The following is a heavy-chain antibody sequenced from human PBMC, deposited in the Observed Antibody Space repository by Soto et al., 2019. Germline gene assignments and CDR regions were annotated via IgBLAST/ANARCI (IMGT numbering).Heavy chain of an antibody. V-gene: IGHV4-34*01. CDR1: GGSFSGYY. J-gene: IGHJ6*02. CDR2: INHSGST. D-gene: IGHD6-13*01. CDR3: ARRRAAYYYYGMDV. Sequence: SETLSLTCAVYGGSFSGYYWSWIRQPPGKGLEWIGEINHSGSTNYNPSLKSRVTIPVDTSKNQFSLKLSSVTAADTAVYYCARRRAAYYYYGMDVWGQGTTVTVS.